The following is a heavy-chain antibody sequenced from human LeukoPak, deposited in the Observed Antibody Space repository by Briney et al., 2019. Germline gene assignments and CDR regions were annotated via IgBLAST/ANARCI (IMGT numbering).Heavy chain of an antibody. CDR3: ARDVDYYGSGSYRRYWFDP. V-gene: IGHV3-20*04. CDR1: GFTFDDYG. Sequence: PGGSLRLSCAASGFTFDDYGMSWVRQAPGKGLGWVSGINWNGGSTGYADSVKGRFTISRDNAKNSLYLQMNSLRAEDTALYYCARDVDYYGSGSYRRYWFDPWGQGTLVTVSS. D-gene: IGHD3-10*01. CDR2: INWNGGST. J-gene: IGHJ5*02.